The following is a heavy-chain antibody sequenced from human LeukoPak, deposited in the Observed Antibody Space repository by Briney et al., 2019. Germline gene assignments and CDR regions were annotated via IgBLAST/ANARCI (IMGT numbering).Heavy chain of an antibody. V-gene: IGHV1-8*01. J-gene: IGHJ6*02. CDR1: GYTFTSYD. CDR3: ARLSTTGTTAFFIYYYGMDV. Sequence: ASVKVSCKASGYTFTSYDINWVRQATGQGLEWMGWMNPNSGNTGYAQKFQGRVTMTRNTSISTAYMELSSLRSEDTAVYYCARLSTTGTTAFFIYYYGMDVWGQGTTVTVSS. D-gene: IGHD1-1*01. CDR2: MNPNSGNT.